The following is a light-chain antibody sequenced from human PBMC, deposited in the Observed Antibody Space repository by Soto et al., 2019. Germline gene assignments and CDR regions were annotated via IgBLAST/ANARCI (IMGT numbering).Light chain of an antibody. Sequence: QSALTQPASVSGSPGQSITISCTGTSSDIGGYTYVSWYQQHPGKAPKLIIYDVSNRPSGVSNRFSGSKSGNTAFLAISGLQAEDEADYYCSSYTSSKTLVFGGGTQLTVL. CDR1: SSDIGGYTY. V-gene: IGLV2-14*03. CDR2: DVS. CDR3: SSYTSSKTLV. J-gene: IGLJ2*01.